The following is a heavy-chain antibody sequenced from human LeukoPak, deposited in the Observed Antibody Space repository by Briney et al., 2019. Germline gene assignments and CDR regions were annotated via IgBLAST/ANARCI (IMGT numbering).Heavy chain of an antibody. J-gene: IGHJ6*02. Sequence: SQTLSLTCTVSGGSISSGSYYWSWIRQPAGKGLEWIGRIYTSGSTNYNPSLKSRVTISVDTSKNQFSLKLSSETAADTAVYYCARDSYDFWSGSYYYYGMDVWGQGTTVTVSS. CDR3: ARDSYDFWSGSYYYYGMDV. D-gene: IGHD3-3*01. CDR1: GGSISSGSYY. CDR2: IYTSGST. V-gene: IGHV4-61*02.